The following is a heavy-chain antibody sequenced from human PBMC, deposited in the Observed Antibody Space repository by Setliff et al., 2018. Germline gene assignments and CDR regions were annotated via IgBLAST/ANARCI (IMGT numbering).Heavy chain of an antibody. CDR1: GGTFSSYA. V-gene: IGHV1-46*01. CDR3: ARGLIVLPGPSGDMGYFDY. Sequence: ASVKVSCKASGGTFSSYAIAWVRQAPGQGLEWMGIINPSGGSTSYAQKFQGRVTMTRDTSTSTVYMELSSLRSEDTAVYYCARGLIVLPGPSGDMGYFDYWGQGTLVTVSS. J-gene: IGHJ4*02. D-gene: IGHD2-8*01. CDR2: INPSGGST.